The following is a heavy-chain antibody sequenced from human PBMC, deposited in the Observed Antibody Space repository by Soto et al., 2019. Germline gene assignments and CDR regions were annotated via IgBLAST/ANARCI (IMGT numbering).Heavy chain of an antibody. V-gene: IGHV4-31*03. CDR1: GGSISSGGYY. D-gene: IGHD3-22*01. J-gene: IGHJ5*02. CDR3: ARTSYDSSGTAADP. CDR2: IYYSGST. Sequence: QVQLQESGPGLVKPSQTLSLTCTVSGGSISSGGYYWSWIRQHPGKGLEWIGYIYYSGSTYYNPSLKRRVTTSLDTSKNQFPLKLSSVTAADTAVYYCARTSYDSSGTAADPSGQGTLVSVSS.